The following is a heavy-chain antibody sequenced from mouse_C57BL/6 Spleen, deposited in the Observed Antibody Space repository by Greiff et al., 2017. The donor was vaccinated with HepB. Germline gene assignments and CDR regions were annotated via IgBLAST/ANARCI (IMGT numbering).Heavy chain of an antibody. CDR2: IDPSDSYT. V-gene: IGHV1-50*01. J-gene: IGHJ4*01. CDR3: ANSGDELRRDYYAMDY. Sequence: QVQLQQPGAELVKPGASVKLSCKASGYTFTSYWMQWVKQRPGQGLEWIGEIDPSDSYTNYNQKFKGKATLTVDTSSSTAYMQLSSLTSEDSAVYYVANSGDELRRDYYAMDYWGQGTSVTVSS. CDR1: GYTFTSYW. D-gene: IGHD2-13*01.